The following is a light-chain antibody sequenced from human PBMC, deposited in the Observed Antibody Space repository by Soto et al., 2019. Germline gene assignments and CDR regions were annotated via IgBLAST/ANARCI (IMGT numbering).Light chain of an antibody. V-gene: IGLV2-14*03. CDR1: VSDVGGYDS. CDR3: CSYTTSTTYV. CDR2: GVN. J-gene: IGLJ1*01. Sequence: QSALTQPASVSGSHGQSITISCTGTVSDVGGYDSVSWYQQHPGRAPKLIIYGVNNRPSGVSYRFSASKSADTASLTISGLQAEDEANYYCCSYTTSTTYVFGTGTKVTVL.